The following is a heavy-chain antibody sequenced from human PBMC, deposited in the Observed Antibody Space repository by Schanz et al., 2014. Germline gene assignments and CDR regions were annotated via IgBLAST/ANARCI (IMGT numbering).Heavy chain of an antibody. J-gene: IGHJ6*02. CDR2: INPDSGGT. D-gene: IGHD3-3*01. Sequence: QVQLVQSGAEVKKPGASVKVSCKASGYTLTAYYMHWVRQAPGQGLEWMGWINPDSGGTNYAQKCQGRVTMTRDMSINTAYMELSRLRSDDSAVYYCAREGVSGYSHYYYGLDVWGQGTTVTVSS. V-gene: IGHV1-2*02. CDR3: AREGVSGYSHYYYGLDV. CDR1: GYTLTAYY.